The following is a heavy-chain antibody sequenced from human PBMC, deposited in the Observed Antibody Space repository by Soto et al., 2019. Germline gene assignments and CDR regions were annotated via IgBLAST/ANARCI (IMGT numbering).Heavy chain of an antibody. CDR1: GFIFSAYG. Sequence: GSLRLSCAASGFIFSAYGMHWVRQVPGKGLEWVAFISDDGSNQQYADSVKGRFTISRDNPKEMLYLQMNSLTTEDTAVFYCAKDLSSPTYGLEDWGQGTMVTVSS. CDR3: AKDLSSPTYGLED. J-gene: IGHJ6*02. D-gene: IGHD2-15*01. CDR2: ISDDGSNQ. V-gene: IGHV3-30*18.